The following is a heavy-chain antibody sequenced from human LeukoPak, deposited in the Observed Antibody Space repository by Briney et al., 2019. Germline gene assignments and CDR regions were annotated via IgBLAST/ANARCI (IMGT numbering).Heavy chain of an antibody. Sequence: PSGTLSLTCAVSGGSFSITDWWTWVRQSPGKRLEWIGEIYHSGSTNYNPSLKSRVTISVDKSKNQFSLNLTSVTAADTAVYYCARRGWAVTDLWSQGPLVTVSS. J-gene: IGHJ5*02. CDR2: IYHSGST. CDR1: GGSFSITDW. CDR3: ARRGWAVTDL. D-gene: IGHD4-17*01. V-gene: IGHV4-4*02.